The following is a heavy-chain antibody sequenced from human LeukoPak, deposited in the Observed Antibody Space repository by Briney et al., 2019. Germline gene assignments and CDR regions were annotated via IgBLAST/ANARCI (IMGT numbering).Heavy chain of an antibody. CDR3: ARAYYYGSGSYAFDI. CDR1: GGSISSYY. J-gene: IGHJ3*02. V-gene: IGHV4-59*01. D-gene: IGHD3-10*01. CDR2: IYYSGST. Sequence: SETLSLTCTVSGGSISSYYWSWIRQPPGKGLEWIGYIYYSGSTNYNPSLKSRVTISVDTSKSQFSLKLSSVTAADTAVYYCARAYYYGSGSYAFDIWGQGTTVTVSS.